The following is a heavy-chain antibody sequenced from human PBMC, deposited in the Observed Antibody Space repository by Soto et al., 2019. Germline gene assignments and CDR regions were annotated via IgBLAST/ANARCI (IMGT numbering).Heavy chain of an antibody. D-gene: IGHD6-19*01. CDR1: GFTLSSYS. CDR3: ARSVAVAGLDY. CDR2: ISYDGNKK. V-gene: IGHV3-30-3*01. J-gene: IGHJ4*02. Sequence: QVQLVESGGGVVQPGRSLRLSCAASGFTLSSYSMHWVRQAPGKGLEWVGVISYDGNKKYYRASVKGRFSISRDTSNNTVHLQMNSLRPEDTAVYYCARSVAVAGLDYWGQGSLVTVSS.